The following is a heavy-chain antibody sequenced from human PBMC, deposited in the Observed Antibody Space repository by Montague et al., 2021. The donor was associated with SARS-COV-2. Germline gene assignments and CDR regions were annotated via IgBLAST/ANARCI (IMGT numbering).Heavy chain of an antibody. Sequence: SETLSLTCAVYGGSFSGYYWSWIRQPPEKGLEWIGEINQSGRTKNNPSPKSREIISVDTSKNQFSLKLSSVTAADTAVYYCARRGSSVWGVTVSAELDYWGQGILVIVSS. CDR3: ARRGSSVWGVTVSAELDY. V-gene: IGHV4-34*04. CDR1: GGSFSGYY. D-gene: IGHD3-10*01. CDR2: INQSGRT. J-gene: IGHJ4*02.